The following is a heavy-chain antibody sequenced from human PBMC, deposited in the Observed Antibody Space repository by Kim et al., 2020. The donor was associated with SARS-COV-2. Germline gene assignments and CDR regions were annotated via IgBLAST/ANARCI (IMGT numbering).Heavy chain of an antibody. CDR1: GGSFSGYY. D-gene: IGHD3-10*01. V-gene: IGHV4-34*01. J-gene: IGHJ3*02. CDR2: INHSGST. Sequence: SETLSLTCAVYGGSFSGYYWSWIRQPPGKGLEWIGEINHSGSTNYNPSLKSRVTISVDTSKNQFSLKLSSVTAADTAVYYCALGSGSYDAFDIWGQGTMVTVSS. CDR3: ALGSGSYDAFDI.